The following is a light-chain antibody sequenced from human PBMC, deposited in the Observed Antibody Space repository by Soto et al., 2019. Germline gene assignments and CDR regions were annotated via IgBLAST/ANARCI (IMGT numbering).Light chain of an antibody. J-gene: IGKJ3*01. Sequence: EIVLTQSPGTLSLSPGERATLSCRASQGISNSYLAWYQQKPGQAPRLLVFSPSSRAAGVPDRFSGSGSGTDFTLTIDRLEPEDFAVYYCQRFGPSQPFTFGPGTKVDIK. CDR3: QRFGPSQPFT. CDR1: QGISNSY. V-gene: IGKV3-20*01. CDR2: SPS.